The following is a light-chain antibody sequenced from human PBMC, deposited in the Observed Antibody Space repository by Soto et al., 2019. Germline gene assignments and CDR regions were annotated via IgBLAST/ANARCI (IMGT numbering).Light chain of an antibody. CDR1: HGISNF. Sequence: RWTQTRSFLSSSGGDRVTIPXRASHGISNFLTWYQQKPGXAPKXXXAAXSTFQTGCPSRFSGSGSGTEFTPTITRLQPADCAKYYCQLLKLITITSCQGTRREIK. J-gene: IGKJ5*01. CDR2: AXS. CDR3: QLLKLITIT. V-gene: IGKV1-9*01.